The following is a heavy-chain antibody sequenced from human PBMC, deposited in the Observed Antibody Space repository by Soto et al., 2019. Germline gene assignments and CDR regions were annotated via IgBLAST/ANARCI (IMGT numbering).Heavy chain of an antibody. D-gene: IGHD7-27*01. V-gene: IGHV4-59*08. CDR2: IYYSGST. Sequence: SETLSLTCTVSGGSISSYYWSWIRQPPGKGLEWIGYIYYSGSTNYNPSLKSRVTISVDTSKNQFSLKLSSVTAADTAVYYCARHVHSNWGFGGDDYWGQGTLVTVSS. CDR1: GGSISSYY. J-gene: IGHJ4*02. CDR3: ARHVHSNWGFGGDDY.